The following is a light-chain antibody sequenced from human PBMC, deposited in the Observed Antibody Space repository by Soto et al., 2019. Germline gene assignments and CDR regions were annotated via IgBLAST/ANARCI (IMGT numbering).Light chain of an antibody. CDR2: HND. CDR3: GTWDSSMSAAGWV. CDR1: SFNIGNNY. V-gene: IGLV1-51*01. J-gene: IGLJ3*02. Sequence: QSVLTQPPSVSAAPGQKVTISCSGSSFNIGNNYVSWFQQLPGAAPKLLIYHNDKRPSGIPDRFSGSKAGTSATLGITGLQTGDEADYDCGTWDSSMSAAGWVFGGATKLTVL.